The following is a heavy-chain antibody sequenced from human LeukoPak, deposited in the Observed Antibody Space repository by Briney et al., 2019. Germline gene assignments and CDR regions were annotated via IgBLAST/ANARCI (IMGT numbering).Heavy chain of an antibody. CDR1: GFTISGYW. V-gene: IGHV3-74*01. D-gene: IGHD5-18*01. Sequence: PGGSLSLSCAASGFTISGYWMHWVRHAPGKGLVWLSRINGDGSSTSYADSVKGRFTISRDNAKNTLYLQMNCLRAEDTAVYYCTRSGYSYGPFDYWGQGTLVTVSS. CDR2: INGDGSST. CDR3: TRSGYSYGPFDY. J-gene: IGHJ4*02.